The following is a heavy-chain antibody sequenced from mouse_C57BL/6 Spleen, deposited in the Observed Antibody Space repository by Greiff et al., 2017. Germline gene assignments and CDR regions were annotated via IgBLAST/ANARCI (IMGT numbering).Heavy chain of an antibody. CDR1: GYAFSSSW. V-gene: IGHV1-82*01. Sequence: VQLQQSGPELVKPGASVKISCKASGYAFSSSWMNWVKQRPGKGLEWIGRIYPGDGDTNYNGKFKGKATLTADKSSSTADIQLSSLTSEDSAVYFCARSGLRLPYCDYWGQGTTLTVSS. D-gene: IGHD3-2*02. CDR2: IYPGDGDT. J-gene: IGHJ2*01. CDR3: ARSGLRLPYCDY.